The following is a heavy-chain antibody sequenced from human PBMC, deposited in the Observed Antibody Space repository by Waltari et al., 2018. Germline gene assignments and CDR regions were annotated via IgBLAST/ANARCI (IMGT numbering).Heavy chain of an antibody. Sequence: IRQPPGKGLEWSGEINHSGSTNYNPSLKSRVTISVDTSKNQFSLKLSSVTAADTAVYYCAREIAAAGADYWGQGTLVTVSS. CDR3: AREIAAAGADY. J-gene: IGHJ4*02. D-gene: IGHD6-13*01. CDR2: INHSGST. V-gene: IGHV4-34*01.